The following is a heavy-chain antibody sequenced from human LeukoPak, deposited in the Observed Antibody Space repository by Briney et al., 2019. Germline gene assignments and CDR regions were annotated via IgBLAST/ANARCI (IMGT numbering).Heavy chain of an antibody. CDR3: ARGRRRVDGYKTLEYYFDY. D-gene: IGHD5-24*01. J-gene: IGHJ4*02. CDR1: GYTFTSHG. V-gene: IGHV1-18*01. Sequence: ASVKVSCKASGYTFTSHGISWVRQAPGQGLEWMGWISAYNGNTNYAQKLQGRVTMTTDTSTSTAYMELRSLRSDDTAVYYCARGRRRVDGYKTLEYYFDYWGQGTLVTVSS. CDR2: ISAYNGNT.